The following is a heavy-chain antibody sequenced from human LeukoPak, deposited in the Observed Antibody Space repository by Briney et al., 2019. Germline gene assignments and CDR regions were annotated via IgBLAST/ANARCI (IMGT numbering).Heavy chain of an antibody. J-gene: IGHJ4*02. CDR1: GFTFSNYA. CDR2: ISGSGGST. D-gene: IGHD1-26*01. Sequence: PGGSLRLSCAASGFTFSNYAMNWVRQAPGRGLEWVSAISGSGGSTYYADSVKGRFTISRDNSKNTLYLQMNSLRAKDTAVYYCAKDLAGSGSYSFDYWGQGTLVTVSS. CDR3: AKDLAGSGSYSFDY. V-gene: IGHV3-23*01.